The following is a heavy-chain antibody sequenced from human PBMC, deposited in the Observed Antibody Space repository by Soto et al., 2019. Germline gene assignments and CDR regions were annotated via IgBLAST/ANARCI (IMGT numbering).Heavy chain of an antibody. J-gene: IGHJ4*02. V-gene: IGHV3-48*01. D-gene: IGHD3-22*01. CDR1: GFTFSDYN. CDR3: TREGDGSGFFSDF. Sequence: GGSLRLSCVASGFTFSDYNMNWVRQAPGKGLEWVSFISGRSNTIYYADSVKGRFTISRDNAKNSLYLLMNSLRADDTAVYYCTREGDGSGFFSDFWGQGALVTVSS. CDR2: ISGRSNTI.